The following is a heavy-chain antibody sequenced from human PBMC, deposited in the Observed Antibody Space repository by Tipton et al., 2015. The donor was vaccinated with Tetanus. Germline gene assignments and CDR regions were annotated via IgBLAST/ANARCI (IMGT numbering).Heavy chain of an antibody. CDR1: GFTFSRYG. D-gene: IGHD3-22*01. CDR3: ANGYYYDSSDYYYPDN. Sequence: SLRLSCAASGFTFSRYGMHWVRQAPGKGLEWVAVISYDGSNKWYADSVKGRFTISRDNSKNTLYLQMNSLRPEDTAVYYCANGYYYDSSDYYYPDNWGQETLVTVSS. J-gene: IGHJ4*02. V-gene: IGHV3-30*18. CDR2: ISYDGSNK.